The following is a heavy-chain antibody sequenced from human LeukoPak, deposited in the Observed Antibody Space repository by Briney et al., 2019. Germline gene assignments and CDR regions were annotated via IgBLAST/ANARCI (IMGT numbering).Heavy chain of an antibody. CDR1: GFTFSSYA. CDR3: AKDLYGDYVGDY. Sequence: QPGGSLRLSCAASGFTFSSYAMSWVRQAPGKGLEWGSTISASDGSTFYADSVKGRFTISRDNSKNTLYLQMNSLRAEDTAVYFCAKDLYGDYVGDYWGQGTLVTVSS. CDR2: ISASDGST. V-gene: IGHV3-23*01. J-gene: IGHJ4*02. D-gene: IGHD4-17*01.